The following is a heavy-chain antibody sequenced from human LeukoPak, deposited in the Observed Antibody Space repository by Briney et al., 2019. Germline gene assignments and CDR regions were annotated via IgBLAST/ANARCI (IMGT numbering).Heavy chain of an antibody. D-gene: IGHD6-19*01. CDR1: NYTFNSYG. V-gene: IGHV1-18*01. Sequence: ASVKVSCKASNYTFNSYGISWVRQAPGQGLEWMGWISAYNGNTNYAQKLQGRVIMTTDTSTSTAYMELRSLRSDDTAVYYCARDIAVAAIIPPYFDYWGQGTLVTVSS. J-gene: IGHJ4*02. CDR3: ARDIAVAAIIPPYFDY. CDR2: ISAYNGNT.